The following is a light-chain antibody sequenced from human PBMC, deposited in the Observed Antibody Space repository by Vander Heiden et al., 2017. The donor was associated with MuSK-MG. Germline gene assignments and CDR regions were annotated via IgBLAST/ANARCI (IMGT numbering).Light chain of an antibody. Sequence: QSALTQPASVSGSPGHSITISCSGSFVSWYQQPPGKVPKVIIYDVSHRPSGVSNRFSGSKSGNTAFLTISGLQAEDEADYYCSSYTANTTLYVFGSGTQVTVL. V-gene: IGLV2-14*03. CDR2: DVS. CDR3: SSYTANTTLYV. CDR1: F. J-gene: IGLJ1*01.